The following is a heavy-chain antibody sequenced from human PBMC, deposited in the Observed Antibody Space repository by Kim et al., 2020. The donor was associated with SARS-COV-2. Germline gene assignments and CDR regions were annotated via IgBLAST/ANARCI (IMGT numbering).Heavy chain of an antibody. D-gene: IGHD5-18*01. V-gene: IGHV3-30*04. CDR3: ARAPWIQLWLHYYYGMDV. Sequence: GGSLRPSCAASGFTFSSYAMHWVRQAPGKGLEWVAVISYDGSNKYYADSVKGRFTISRDNSKNTLYLQMNSLRAEDTAVYYCARAPWIQLWLHYYYGMDVWGQGTTVTVSS. CDR1: GFTFSSYA. J-gene: IGHJ6*02. CDR2: ISYDGSNK.